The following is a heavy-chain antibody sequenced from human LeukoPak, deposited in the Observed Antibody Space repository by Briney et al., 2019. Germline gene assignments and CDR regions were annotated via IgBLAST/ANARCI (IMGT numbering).Heavy chain of an antibody. V-gene: IGHV3-64D*09. D-gene: IGHD3-16*02. J-gene: IGHJ4*02. CDR1: GFTFSSYA. CDR2: FSRNGGST. CDR3: VSSIMITFGGVIANDY. Sequence: RGSLRLSCSASGFTFSSYAMHWVRQAPGKGLEYVSAFSRNGGSTYYADSVKGRFTISRDNSKNTLYLQMSGLRAEDTAVYYCVSSIMITFGGVIANDYWGQGTLVTVFS.